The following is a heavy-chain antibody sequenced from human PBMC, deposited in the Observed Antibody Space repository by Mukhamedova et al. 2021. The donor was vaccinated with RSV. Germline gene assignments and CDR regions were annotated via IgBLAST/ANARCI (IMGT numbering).Heavy chain of an antibody. CDR3: ARRDETVVTAFGVGRDLDV. V-gene: IGHV3-74*01. J-gene: IGHJ6*03. D-gene: IGHD3-3*01. Sequence: WAGLEWVSRIHIDGSRTSYADSVKGRFTISRDSAKNTLHLQMNSLRAEDTAVYYCARRDETVVTAFGVGRDLDVWGKGTMVTV. CDR2: IHIDGSRT.